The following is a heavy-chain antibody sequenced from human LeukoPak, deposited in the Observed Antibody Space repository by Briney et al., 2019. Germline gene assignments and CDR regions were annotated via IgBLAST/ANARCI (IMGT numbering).Heavy chain of an antibody. CDR1: GFTFANYA. D-gene: IGHD3-16*01. CDR2: ISGSGSNT. J-gene: IGHJ4*02. V-gene: IGHV3-23*01. CDR3: AKERGISYTYEFDY. Sequence: GSLRLSCAASGFTFANYAMTWVRQAPGKGLAWVSLISGSGSNTYYTDSVQGRFTISRDNSRNTLYLQMSSLRAEDTAIYYCAKERGISYTYEFDYWGQGALVTVSS.